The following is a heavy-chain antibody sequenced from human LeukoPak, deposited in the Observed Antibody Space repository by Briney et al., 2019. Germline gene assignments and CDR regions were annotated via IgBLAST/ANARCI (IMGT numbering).Heavy chain of an antibody. D-gene: IGHD3-16*01. CDR3: ARDGPLMVGGPLWGEYYFDY. J-gene: IGHJ4*02. CDR2: INAGNGNT. V-gene: IGHV1-3*01. CDR1: GYTFTSYA. Sequence: ASVKVSCKASGYTFTSYAMHWVRQAPGQRLEWMGWINAGNGNTKYSQKFQGRVTMTTDTSTSTAYMELRSLRSDDTAVYYCARDGPLMVGGPLWGEYYFDYWGQGTLVTVSS.